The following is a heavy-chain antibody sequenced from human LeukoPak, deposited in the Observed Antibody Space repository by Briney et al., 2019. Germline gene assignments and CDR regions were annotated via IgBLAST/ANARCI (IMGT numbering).Heavy chain of an antibody. CDR3: ARDPLWFDYYYMDV. D-gene: IGHD3-10*01. CDR2: INPNSGGT. V-gene: IGHV1-2*02. Sequence: GASVKVSCKASGYTFTGYYMRWVRQAPGQGLEWMGWINPNSGGTNYAQKFQGRVTMTRDTSISTAYMELSRLRSDDTAVYYCARDPLWFDYYYMDVWGKGTTVTVSS. CDR1: GYTFTGYY. J-gene: IGHJ6*03.